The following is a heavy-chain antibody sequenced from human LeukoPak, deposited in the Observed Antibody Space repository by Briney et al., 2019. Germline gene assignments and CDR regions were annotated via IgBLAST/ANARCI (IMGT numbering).Heavy chain of an antibody. D-gene: IGHD3-22*01. V-gene: IGHV3-20*01. CDR1: GFTFDDYG. CDR2: INWNGGST. CDR3: ARAGKYCYDSSGYYRHAFDI. Sequence: GGSLRLSCAASGFTFDDYGMSWVRQAPGKGLEWVSGINWNGGSTGYADSVKGRFTISRDNAKNSLYLQMNSLRAEDTALYHCARAGKYCYDSSGYYRHAFDIWGQGTMVTVSS. J-gene: IGHJ3*02.